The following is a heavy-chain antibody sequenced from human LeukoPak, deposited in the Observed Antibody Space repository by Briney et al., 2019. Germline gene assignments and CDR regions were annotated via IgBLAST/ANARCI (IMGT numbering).Heavy chain of an antibody. Sequence: PGGSLRLSCVASGFTFSSYEMNWVRQAPGKGLEWVAVIWYDGSNKYYADFVKGRFTISRDNSKNTLYLQMNSLGAEDTAVYYCARDRYGDHDYYYGMDVWGQGTTVTVSS. CDR3: ARDRYGDHDYYYGMDV. CDR2: IWYDGSNK. D-gene: IGHD4-17*01. V-gene: IGHV3-33*08. J-gene: IGHJ6*02. CDR1: GFTFSSYE.